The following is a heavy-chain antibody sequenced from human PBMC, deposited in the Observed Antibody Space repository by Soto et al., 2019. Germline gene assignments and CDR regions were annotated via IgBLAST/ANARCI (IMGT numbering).Heavy chain of an antibody. CDR1: GHTLTELS. CDR3: AAGGTRWLLSPFES. CDR2: FDPEDGET. V-gene: IGHV1-24*01. Sequence: QVQLLQSGAEVKKPGASVKVSCKVSGHTLTELSMHWVRQAPGRGLEWMGGFDPEDGETISAQKFQGRVTMTEDTSTDSTYMELTSLRSEDTAVYSCAAGGTRWLLSPFESWGQGTLVTISS. J-gene: IGHJ5*01. D-gene: IGHD1-1*01.